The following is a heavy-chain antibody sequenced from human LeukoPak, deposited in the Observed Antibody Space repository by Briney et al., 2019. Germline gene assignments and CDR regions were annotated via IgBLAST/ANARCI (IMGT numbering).Heavy chain of an antibody. CDR1: GGTFSSYA. J-gene: IGHJ6*02. CDR2: IIPILGIA. V-gene: IGHV1-69*04. Sequence: ASVKVSCKASGGTFSSYAISWVRQAPGQGLEWMGRIIPILGIANYAQKFQGRVTITADKSTSTAYMELSSLRSEDTAVYYCARDVTVDPTSGMDVWGQGTTVTVSS. D-gene: IGHD4-23*01. CDR3: ARDVTVDPTSGMDV.